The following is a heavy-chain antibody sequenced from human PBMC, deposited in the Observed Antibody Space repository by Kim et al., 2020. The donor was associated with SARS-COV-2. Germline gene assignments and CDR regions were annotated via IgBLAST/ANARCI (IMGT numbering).Heavy chain of an antibody. D-gene: IGHD3-22*01. Sequence: GGSLRLSCAASGFTFSSYGMHWVRQAPGKGLEWVAVISYDGSNKYYADSVKGRFTISRDNSKNTLYLQMNSLRAEDTAVYYCAKESLLYYYDSSGYLVYWGQGTLVTVSS. V-gene: IGHV3-30*18. CDR2: ISYDGSNK. CDR3: AKESLLYYYDSSGYLVY. J-gene: IGHJ4*02. CDR1: GFTFSSYG.